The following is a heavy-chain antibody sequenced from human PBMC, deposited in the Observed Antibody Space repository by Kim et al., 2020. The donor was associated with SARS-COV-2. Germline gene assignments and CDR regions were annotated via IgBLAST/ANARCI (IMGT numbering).Heavy chain of an antibody. J-gene: IGHJ4*02. CDR1: GGSISSSSYY. CDR3: ARLNGDYVGSDY. Sequence: SETLSLTCTVSGGSISSSSYYWGWIRQPPGKGLEWIGSIYYSGSTYYNPSLKSRVTISVDTSKNQFSLKLSSVTAADTAVYYCARLNGDYVGSDYWGQGTLVTVSS. D-gene: IGHD4-17*01. CDR2: IYYSGST. V-gene: IGHV4-39*01.